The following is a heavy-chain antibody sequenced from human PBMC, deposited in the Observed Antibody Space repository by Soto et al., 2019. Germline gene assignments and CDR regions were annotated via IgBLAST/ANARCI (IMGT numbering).Heavy chain of an antibody. CDR2: ISYDGSNK. J-gene: IGHJ2*01. Sequence: PGGSLRLSCAASGFTFSSYGMHWVRQAPGKGLEWVAVISYDGSNKYYADSVKGRFTISRDNSKNTLYLQMNSLRAEDTAVYYCAKDDYGGNSWWYFDLWGRGTLVTVSS. CDR3: AKDDYGGNSWWYFDL. D-gene: IGHD4-17*01. V-gene: IGHV3-30*18. CDR1: GFTFSSYG.